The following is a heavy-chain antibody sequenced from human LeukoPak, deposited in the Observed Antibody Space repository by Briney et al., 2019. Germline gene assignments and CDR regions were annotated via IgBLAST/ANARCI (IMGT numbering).Heavy chain of an antibody. CDR1: GGSFSGYY. V-gene: IGHV4-34*01. CDR2: INHSGST. D-gene: IGHD6-6*01. CDR3: ARLEYSSSCLDY. Sequence: TSETLSLTCAVYGGSFSGYYWSWIRQPPGKGLEWIGEINHSGSTNYNPSLKSRVTISVDTSKNQFSLKLSSVTAADTAVYYCARLEYSSSCLDYWGQGTLVTVSS. J-gene: IGHJ4*02.